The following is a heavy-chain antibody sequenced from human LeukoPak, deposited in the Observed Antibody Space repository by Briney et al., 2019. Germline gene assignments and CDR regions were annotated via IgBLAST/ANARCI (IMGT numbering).Heavy chain of an antibody. J-gene: IGHJ4*02. CDR2: ISVYNGNT. CDR1: GYTLTSNG. D-gene: IGHD3-9*01. Sequence: ASVKVSCKASGYTLTSNGISWVRQAPGQGLEWMGWISVYNGNTNYAQKFQGRVTMTTDTSTSTAYMELRSLRSDDTAVYYCARWRGANVLRYFDYEMEPAAPSGHLDYWGQGTLVTVSS. V-gene: IGHV1-18*04. CDR3: ARWRGANVLRYFDYEMEPAAPSGHLDY.